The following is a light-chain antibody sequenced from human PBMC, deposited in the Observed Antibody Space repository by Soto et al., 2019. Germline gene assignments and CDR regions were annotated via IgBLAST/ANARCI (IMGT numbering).Light chain of an antibody. CDR2: WAS. V-gene: IGKV4-1*01. J-gene: IGKJ2*02. CDR3: QST. CDR1: QSVLYSSNNKNY. Sequence: DIVMTQSPDSLAVSLGERATINCKSSQSVLYSSNNKNYLAWYQQKPGQPPKLLIYWASTRESGVPDRFSGSGSGTDFTLTISSLQAEDVAVYYSQSTFGQGTKLEIK.